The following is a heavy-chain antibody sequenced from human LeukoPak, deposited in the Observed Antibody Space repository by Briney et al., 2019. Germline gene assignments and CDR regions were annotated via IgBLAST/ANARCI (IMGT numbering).Heavy chain of an antibody. CDR3: ARVKVGATNYYYYYMDV. Sequence: SETLSLTCAVYGGSFSGYYWSWIRQPPGKGLEWIGEINHSGSTNYNPSLKSRVTISVDTSKNQFSLKLSSVTAADTAVYYCARVKVGATNYYYYYMDVWGKGTTVTISS. CDR2: INHSGST. V-gene: IGHV4-34*01. D-gene: IGHD1-26*01. CDR1: GGSFSGYY. J-gene: IGHJ6*03.